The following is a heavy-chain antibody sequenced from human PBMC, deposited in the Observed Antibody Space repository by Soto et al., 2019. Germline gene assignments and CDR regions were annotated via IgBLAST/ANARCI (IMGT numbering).Heavy chain of an antibody. D-gene: IGHD3-3*01. Sequence: PGGSLRLSCAASGFTFSSYAMSWVRQAPGKGLEWVSAISGSGGSTYYADSVKGRFTISRDNSKNTLYLQMNSLRAEDTAVYYCAKARAQYYDFWSGHPVDYWGQGTLVTVSS. CDR3: AKARAQYYDFWSGHPVDY. J-gene: IGHJ4*02. CDR2: ISGSGGST. V-gene: IGHV3-23*01. CDR1: GFTFSSYA.